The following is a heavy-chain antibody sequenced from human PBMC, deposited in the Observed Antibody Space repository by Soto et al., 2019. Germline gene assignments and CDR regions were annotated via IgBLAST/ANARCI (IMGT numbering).Heavy chain of an antibody. J-gene: IGHJ4*02. CDR1: GFTFSTFW. V-gene: IGHV3-74*01. Sequence: EVQLVESGGGLVQRGGSLRLSCEASGFTFSTFWMHWVRQAPGKGLVWVSRINSDGSSTNYADSVKGRVTISRDNAKNTLYLLRTSLGAGDTAVYYYARHFEYWGQGTLVTVSS. CDR3: ARHFEY. CDR2: INSDGSST.